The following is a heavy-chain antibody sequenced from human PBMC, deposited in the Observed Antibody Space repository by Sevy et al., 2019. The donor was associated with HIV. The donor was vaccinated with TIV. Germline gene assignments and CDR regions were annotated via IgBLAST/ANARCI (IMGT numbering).Heavy chain of an antibody. CDR2: IYSGGST. Sequence: GGSLRLSCAASGFTVSSNYMSWVRQAPGKGLEWVSVIYSGGSTYYADSVKGQFTISRDNSKNTLYLQMNSLRAEDTAVYYCARESRMITFGGVIVNDAFDIWGQGTMVTVSS. V-gene: IGHV3-53*01. J-gene: IGHJ3*02. CDR1: GFTVSSNY. CDR3: ARESRMITFGGVIVNDAFDI. D-gene: IGHD3-16*02.